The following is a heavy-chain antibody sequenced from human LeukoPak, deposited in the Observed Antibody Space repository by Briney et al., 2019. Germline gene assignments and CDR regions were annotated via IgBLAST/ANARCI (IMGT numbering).Heavy chain of an antibody. CDR3: ARNTGY. V-gene: IGHV4-34*01. J-gene: IGHJ4*02. Sequence: SETLSLTCAVYGGSFSGYYWSWIRQPPGKGLEWIGEINHSGSTNYNPSLKSRVTISVDTSKNQFSLKLSSVTAADTAVYYCARNTGYWGQGTLVTVSS. CDR2: INHSGST. CDR1: GGSFSGYY.